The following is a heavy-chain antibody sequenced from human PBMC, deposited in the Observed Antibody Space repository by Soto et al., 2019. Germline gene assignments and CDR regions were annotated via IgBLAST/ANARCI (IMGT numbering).Heavy chain of an antibody. V-gene: IGHV5-51*01. J-gene: IGHJ6*02. CDR2: IYPGDSDT. CDR1: GYSFTSYW. Sequence: GESLKISCKVSGYSFTSYWIGWLRQMPGKGLEWMGIIYPGDSDTRYSPSFQGQVTISADKSISTAYLQWSSLKASDTAMYYCARLGGDYYYYYGMDVLGQGTTVTVSS. CDR3: ARLGGDYYYYYGMDV. D-gene: IGHD4-17*01.